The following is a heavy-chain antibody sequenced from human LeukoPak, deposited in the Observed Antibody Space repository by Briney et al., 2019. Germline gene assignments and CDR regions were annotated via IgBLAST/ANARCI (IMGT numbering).Heavy chain of an antibody. D-gene: IGHD2-2*01. J-gene: IGHJ4*02. CDR3: ARDVRGVVVPAAIVY. Sequence: PGGSLRLSCAVSGFPFSSCAMHWVRQAPGGGLEGVAVISSDGSNNYSADSVRGRFTISRDNSKNTLYLQMNSLRAEDTAVYYCARDVRGVVVPAAIVYWGQGTLVTVSS. V-gene: IGHV3-30-3*01. CDR2: ISSDGSNN. CDR1: GFPFSSCA.